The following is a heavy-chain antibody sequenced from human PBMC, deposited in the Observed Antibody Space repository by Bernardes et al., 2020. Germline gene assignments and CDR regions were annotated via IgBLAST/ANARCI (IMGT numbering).Heavy chain of an antibody. Sequence: GGSLRLSCAASGFTFSSYGMHWVRQAPGKGLEWVAVISYDGSNKYYADSVKGRFTISRDNSKNTLYLQMNSLRAEDTAVYYCAKVYDSSGYYWGEFDYWGQGTLVTVSS. CDR3: AKVYDSSGYYWGEFDY. CDR2: ISYDGSNK. D-gene: IGHD3-22*01. V-gene: IGHV3-30*18. CDR1: GFTFSSYG. J-gene: IGHJ4*02.